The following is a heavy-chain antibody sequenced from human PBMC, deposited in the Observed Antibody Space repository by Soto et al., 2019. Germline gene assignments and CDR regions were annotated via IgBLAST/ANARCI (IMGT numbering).Heavy chain of an antibody. Sequence: SETLSLTCTVSVRSISSGDYYWSWIRQPPGKGLEWIGYIYYSGSTYYNPSLKSRVTISVDTSKNQYPRKLGSVTAADTAVYCCASSGYCTNGVCYNLFDPWGQGTLVTVS. CDR3: ASSGYCTNGVCYNLFDP. CDR2: IYYSGST. J-gene: IGHJ5*02. CDR1: VRSISSGDYY. V-gene: IGHV4-30-4*01. D-gene: IGHD2-8*01.